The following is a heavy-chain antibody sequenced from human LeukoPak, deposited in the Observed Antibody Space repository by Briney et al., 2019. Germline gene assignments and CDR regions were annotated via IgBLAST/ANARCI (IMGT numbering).Heavy chain of an antibody. V-gene: IGHV4-34*01. J-gene: IGHJ4*02. CDR1: GGSFSGYY. CDR2: INHSGST. D-gene: IGHD5-12*01. Sequence: SETLSLTCAVYGGSFSGYYWSWIRQPPGKGLEWIGEINHSGSTNYNPSLKSRVTISVDTSKNQFSLKLSSVTAADTAVYYCARGLGGYSGYDLAYFDYWGQGTLVTVSS. CDR3: ARGLGGYSGYDLAYFDY.